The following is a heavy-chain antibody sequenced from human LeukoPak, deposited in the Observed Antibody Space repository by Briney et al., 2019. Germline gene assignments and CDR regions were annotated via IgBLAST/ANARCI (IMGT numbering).Heavy chain of an antibody. V-gene: IGHV3-7*01. Sequence: GVSLRLSCAASGFAFSSYWMSWVRQAPGKGLEWVTNIKQDGSEKYYVDSVKGRFTISRDNAKNSLYLQMNSLRAEDTAVYYCARDKNMYSSSWNNWFDPWGQGTLVTVSS. D-gene: IGHD6-13*01. CDR1: GFAFSSYW. CDR3: ARDKNMYSSSWNNWFDP. CDR2: IKQDGSEK. J-gene: IGHJ5*02.